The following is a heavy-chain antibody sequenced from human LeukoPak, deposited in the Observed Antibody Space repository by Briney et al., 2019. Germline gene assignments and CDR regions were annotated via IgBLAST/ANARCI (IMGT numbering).Heavy chain of an antibody. D-gene: IGHD3-10*01. Sequence: GGSLRLSCGASGFSFSTYEMNWVRQAPGKGLEWVSYIGSSGGSIAYADSVKGRFTISRDNAKNSLYLQMNSLRAEDTTVYYCAGELWFEEFDAFDIWGQGTMVTVSS. J-gene: IGHJ3*02. CDR3: AGELWFEEFDAFDI. CDR1: GFSFSTYE. CDR2: IGSSGGSI. V-gene: IGHV3-48*03.